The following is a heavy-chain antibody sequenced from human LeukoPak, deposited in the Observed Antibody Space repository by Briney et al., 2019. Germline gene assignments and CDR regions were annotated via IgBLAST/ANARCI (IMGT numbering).Heavy chain of an antibody. CDR3: AKAPVTTCRGAYCYPFDY. CDR1: GFIFRHYA. D-gene: IGHD2-21*01. CDR2: ISGSGDST. J-gene: IGHJ4*02. V-gene: IGHV3-23*01. Sequence: GGSLRLSCSASGFIFRHYAVNWVRQSPGKGLEWVSGISGSGDSTYYADSVKGRFTISRDSSKNTLFLQMNRLRPEDAAVYYCAKAPVTTCRGAYCYPFDYWGQGTLVTVSS.